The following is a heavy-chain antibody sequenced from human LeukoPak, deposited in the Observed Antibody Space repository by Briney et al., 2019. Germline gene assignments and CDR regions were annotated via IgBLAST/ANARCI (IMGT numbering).Heavy chain of an antibody. CDR2: IYTSGST. CDR3: ARDIAYCGGDCYVQFDP. J-gene: IGHJ5*02. V-gene: IGHV4-61*02. Sequence: SETLSLTCTVSSGSISSGSYYWSWIRQPAGKGLEWVGRIYTSGSTNYNPSLKSRVTISVDTSKNQFSLKLSSVTAADTAVYYCARDIAYCGGDCYVQFDPWGQGTLVTISS. D-gene: IGHD2-21*02. CDR1: SGSISSGSYY.